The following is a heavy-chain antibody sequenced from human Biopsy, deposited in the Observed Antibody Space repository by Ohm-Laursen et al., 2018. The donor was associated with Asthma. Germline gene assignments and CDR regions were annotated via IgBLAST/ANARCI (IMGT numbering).Heavy chain of an antibody. Sequence: ASEYVSCNASGYTVTRYATNCVRQAPGQGLEWMGWININTGNTTYAQGSTGRFVSSSDTSVSTAHLQISSLKAEDTAVYYCARMISYYHEMRAPFFDYWGQGTLVTVSS. CDR2: ININTGNT. V-gene: IGHV7-4-1*02. CDR1: GYTVTRYA. J-gene: IGHJ4*02. D-gene: IGHD3-22*01. CDR3: ARMISYYHEMRAPFFDY.